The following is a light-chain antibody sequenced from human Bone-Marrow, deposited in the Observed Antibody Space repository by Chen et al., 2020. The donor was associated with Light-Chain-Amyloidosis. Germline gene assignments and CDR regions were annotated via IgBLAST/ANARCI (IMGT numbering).Light chain of an antibody. J-gene: IGLJ3*02. CDR1: SSNIGSNY. CDR2: RND. Sequence: QSVLTQPPSASGTPGQRVTISCSGSSSNIGSNYVYWYKQLPGTAPKLLIYRNDQRPSGVPDRFSGAKSGSSASLDISGLRSEDEADYYCAAWDDSLSAWVFGGGTKLTVL. V-gene: IGLV1-47*01. CDR3: AAWDDSLSAWV.